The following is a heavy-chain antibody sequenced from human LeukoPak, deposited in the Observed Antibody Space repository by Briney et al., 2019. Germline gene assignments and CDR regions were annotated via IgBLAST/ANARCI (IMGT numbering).Heavy chain of an antibody. V-gene: IGHV3-23*01. CDR1: GFTFSTYA. J-gene: IGHJ4*02. CDR2: ISSSGGTT. D-gene: IGHD5-24*01. Sequence: GGSLRLSCAASGFTFSTYAVNWVRQAPGKVLEWVSAISSSGGTTYYADSVKGRFSISRDNSKNTLYLRMNSLRAEDTAIYYCATDRNAGPTNFDSWGQGTLVTVSA. CDR3: ATDRNAGPTNFDS.